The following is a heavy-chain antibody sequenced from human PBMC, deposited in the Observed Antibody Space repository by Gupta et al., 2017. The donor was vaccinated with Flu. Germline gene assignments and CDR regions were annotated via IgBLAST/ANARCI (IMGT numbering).Heavy chain of an antibody. CDR3: TRDPGWGAFDM. CDR2: INSGGDGV. D-gene: IGHD1-26*01. J-gene: IGHJ3*02. V-gene: IGHV3-7*01. Sequence: WVRQAPGKGLVTLSMINSGGDGVYYMYSVKGRFTISRYNSKNSLILQMNSLRAEDTSVYYCTRDPGWGAFDMWGQVTLVTNSS.